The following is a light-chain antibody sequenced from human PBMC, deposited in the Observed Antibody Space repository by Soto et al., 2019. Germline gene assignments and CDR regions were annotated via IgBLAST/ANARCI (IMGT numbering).Light chain of an antibody. CDR3: QQYGSSPRT. V-gene: IGKV3-20*01. J-gene: IGKJ1*01. CDR2: GAS. Sequence: EIVLTQSPGTLSLSPGERATLSCRASQSASNNLAWFQQKPGQAPRLLIYGASSRATGIPDRFSGSGSGTDFTLTISRLEPADFAVYYCQQYGSSPRTFGQGTKVDIK. CDR1: QSASNN.